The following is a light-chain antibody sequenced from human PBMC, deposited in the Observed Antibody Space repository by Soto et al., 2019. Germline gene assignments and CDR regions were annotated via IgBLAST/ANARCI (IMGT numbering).Light chain of an antibody. CDR1: SRDVGAYNY. Sequence: QSALTQPASVSASPGQSITISCTGTSRDVGAYNYVSWYQQHPGKAPQLMIFDVNNRPSGVSNRFSGSKSGNTASLTISGLQADDEADYYCSSYTTSSTLAFGGGTKLTVL. J-gene: IGLJ2*01. V-gene: IGLV2-14*03. CDR2: DVN. CDR3: SSYTTSSTLA.